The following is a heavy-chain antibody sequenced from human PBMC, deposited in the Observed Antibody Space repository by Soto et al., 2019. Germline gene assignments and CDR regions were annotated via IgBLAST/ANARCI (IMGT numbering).Heavy chain of an antibody. CDR1: GGSINSSNW. D-gene: IGHD3-10*01. CDR3: ARVYMVWGTIIRYFDY. CDR2: IYHSGST. Sequence: QVQLQESGPVLVKPSGTLSLTCAVSGGSINSSNWWSWVRQPPGKGLEWIGKIYHSGSTNYNPSLKSRVTISVDKSKNQFSLKLSSVTAADTAVYYCARVYMVWGTIIRYFDYWGQGTLVTVSS. V-gene: IGHV4-4*02. J-gene: IGHJ4*02.